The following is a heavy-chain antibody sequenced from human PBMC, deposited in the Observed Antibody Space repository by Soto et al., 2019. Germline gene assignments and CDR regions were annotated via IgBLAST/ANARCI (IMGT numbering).Heavy chain of an antibody. CDR1: GYTFTSYG. D-gene: IGHD1-26*01. J-gene: IGHJ4*02. CDR3: AGWESNSTAFDF. V-gene: IGHV1-18*01. CDR2: ISPYNGNT. Sequence: ASVKVSCKASGYTFTSYGISWVRRAPGQGPEWMGWISPYNGNTNYAQKLQGRVTMTTDTSTSTAYMELSSLRSEDTAVYYCAGWESNSTAFDFWGQGTLVTVSS.